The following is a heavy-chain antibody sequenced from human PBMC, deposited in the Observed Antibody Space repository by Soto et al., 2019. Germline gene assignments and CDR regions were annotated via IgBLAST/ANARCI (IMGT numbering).Heavy chain of an antibody. D-gene: IGHD2-15*01. V-gene: IGHV4-59*01. J-gene: IGHJ3*02. Sequence: SETLSLTCTVSGGSISSYYWSWIRQPPGKGLEWIGYIYYSGSTNYNPSLKSRVTISVDTSKNQFSLKLSSVTAADTAVYYCARGLGSPIVVVVAATLSDLGPRAFDIWGQGTMVTVSS. CDR1: GGSISSYY. CDR3: ARGLGSPIVVVVAATLSDLGPRAFDI. CDR2: IYYSGST.